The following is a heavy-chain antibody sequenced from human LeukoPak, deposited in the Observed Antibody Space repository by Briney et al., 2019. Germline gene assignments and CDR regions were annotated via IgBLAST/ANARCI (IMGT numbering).Heavy chain of an antibody. Sequence: GGSLRLSCAASGFTFSSYAMNWVRQAPGKGLEWVSAISGSGGSTYYADSVKGRFTISRDNSKSTLFLQMSSLRAEDTAVYYCAKVPVAVAGRPYYYYGMDVWGQGTTVTVSS. D-gene: IGHD6-19*01. CDR2: ISGSGGST. J-gene: IGHJ6*02. CDR1: GFTFSSYA. V-gene: IGHV3-23*01. CDR3: AKVPVAVAGRPYYYYGMDV.